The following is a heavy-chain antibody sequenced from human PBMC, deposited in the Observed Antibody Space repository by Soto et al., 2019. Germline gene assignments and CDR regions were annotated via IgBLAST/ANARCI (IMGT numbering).Heavy chain of an antibody. CDR1: GFTFSNAW. Sequence: EVQLVESGGGLVQPGGSLRLSCAASGFTFSNAWMSWVRQAPGKGLEWVGRIKSKTDGGTTDYAAPVKGRFTISRDDSKNTLYLQMNSLKTEDTAVYYCTTTYYYDSSGPLWGQGTLVTVSS. J-gene: IGHJ4*02. CDR3: TTTYYYDSSGPL. CDR2: IKSKTDGGTT. V-gene: IGHV3-15*01. D-gene: IGHD3-22*01.